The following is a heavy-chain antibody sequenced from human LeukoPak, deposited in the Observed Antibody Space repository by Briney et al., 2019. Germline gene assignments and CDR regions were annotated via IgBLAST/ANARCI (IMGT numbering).Heavy chain of an antibody. CDR3: AREAYCAGDCYSDY. D-gene: IGHD2-21*02. V-gene: IGHV4-59*12. Sequence: SETLSLTCTVSGGSISSCYWSWIRQPPGKGLEWIGYIYYSGSTNYNPSLKSRVTISVDTSKNQFSLKLSSVTAADTAVYYCAREAYCAGDCYSDYWGQGTLVTVSS. CDR1: GGSISSCY. J-gene: IGHJ4*02. CDR2: IYYSGST.